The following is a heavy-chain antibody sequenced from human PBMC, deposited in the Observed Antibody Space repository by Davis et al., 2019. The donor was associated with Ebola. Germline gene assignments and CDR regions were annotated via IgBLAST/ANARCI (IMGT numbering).Heavy chain of an antibody. CDR1: GGSISSGGYS. V-gene: IGHV4-30-2*01. CDR2: IYHSGST. Sequence: SETLSLTCAVSGGSISSGGYSWSWIRQPPGKGLEWIGYIYHSGSTYYNPSLKSRVTISVDKSKNQFSLKLSSVTAADTAVYYCARDRYSSSWYLFFDYWGQGTLVTVSS. J-gene: IGHJ4*02. CDR3: ARDRYSSSWYLFFDY. D-gene: IGHD6-13*01.